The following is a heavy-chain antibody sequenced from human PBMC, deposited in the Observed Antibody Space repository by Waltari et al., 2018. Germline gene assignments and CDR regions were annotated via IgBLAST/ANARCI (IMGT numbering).Heavy chain of an antibody. CDR3: AKSRGFEY. D-gene: IGHD2-2*01. CDR2: INYDGSQS. CDR1: GFTFNRYW. Sequence: EVQLVESGGGLVQPGGSLRLSCGAPGFTFNRYWMRWVRQIPGKGLEWVANINYDGSQSYYVDSVKGRFTVSRDNAKNSVYLQMNSLRVEDTAVYYCAKSRGFEYWGQGTLITVSS. J-gene: IGHJ4*02. V-gene: IGHV3-7*01.